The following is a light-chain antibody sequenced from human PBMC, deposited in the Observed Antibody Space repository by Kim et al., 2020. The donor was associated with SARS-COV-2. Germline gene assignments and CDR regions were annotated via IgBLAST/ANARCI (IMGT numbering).Light chain of an antibody. Sequence: SASMGARVTITCQASQNINNYVNWYQQKPGKAPKLLIYDASGLQSGVPSRFSGSGSGTDFTLTISSLQAEDFATYYCQQSYSTPPSFGQGTKLEI. J-gene: IGKJ2*03. CDR2: DAS. CDR3: QQSYSTPPS. V-gene: IGKV1-39*01. CDR1: QNINNY.